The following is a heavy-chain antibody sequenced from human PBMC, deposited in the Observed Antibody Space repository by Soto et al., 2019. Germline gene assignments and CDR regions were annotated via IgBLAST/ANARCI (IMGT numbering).Heavy chain of an antibody. Sequence: QVQLQESGPGLVKPSETLSLTCTVSGGSISSYYWSWIRQPPGKGLECIGYIYYSGSTNYNPSLKRRVTRSVDTSKNQFSLKLSSVPAADTAVYYCARGGADFWSGYGWFDPWGQGTLVTVSS. J-gene: IGHJ5*02. D-gene: IGHD3-3*01. CDR3: ARGGADFWSGYGWFDP. V-gene: IGHV4-59*01. CDR2: IYYSGST. CDR1: GGSISSYY.